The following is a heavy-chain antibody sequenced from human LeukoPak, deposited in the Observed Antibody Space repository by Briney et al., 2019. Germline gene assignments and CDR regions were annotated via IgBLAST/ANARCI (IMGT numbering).Heavy chain of an antibody. CDR1: GFNFSRSW. Sequence: LGGSLRLSCATSGFNFSRSWMDWVRQAPGKGLESVANIKEDGSETHYVDFAKGRFTISRGNAKNSLFLQVDNLRVEDTAIYYCSRSLNFWGQGTLVTVS. J-gene: IGHJ4*02. CDR2: IKEDGSET. V-gene: IGHV3-7*01. CDR3: SRSLNF.